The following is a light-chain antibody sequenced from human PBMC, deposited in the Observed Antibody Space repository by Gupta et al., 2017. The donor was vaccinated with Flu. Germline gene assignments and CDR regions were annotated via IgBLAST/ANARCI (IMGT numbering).Light chain of an antibody. CDR3: QVWASGTVI. CDR1: SFVSPN. CDR2: RDS. Sequence: SYELTQPLSVSVALGQTATITCGGNSFVSPNVNWYQQKPGQAPVLVIYRDSDRPSGIPERFSGSFSGNTATLTIGRAEVGDEADYFCQVWASGTVIFGGGTNLIVL. V-gene: IGLV3-9*01. J-gene: IGLJ2*01.